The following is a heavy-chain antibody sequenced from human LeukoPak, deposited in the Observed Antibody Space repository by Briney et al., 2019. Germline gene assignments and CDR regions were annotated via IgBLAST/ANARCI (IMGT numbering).Heavy chain of an antibody. J-gene: IGHJ4*02. D-gene: IGHD1-26*01. V-gene: IGHV3-74*03. Sequence: GGSLRLSCVASGSPFSDSWMHWVRQTPGKGLLWVSLITTDGSNRTYADSVKGRFTISRDNARNTLYLQMNSLRAEDTAVYYCAVYTTPHYWGQGTLVTVSS. CDR3: AVYTTPHY. CDR1: GSPFSDSW. CDR2: ITTDGSNR.